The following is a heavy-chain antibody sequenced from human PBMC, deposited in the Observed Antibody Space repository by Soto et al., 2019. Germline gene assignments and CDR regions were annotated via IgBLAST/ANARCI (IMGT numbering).Heavy chain of an antibody. D-gene: IGHD5-12*01. J-gene: IGHJ4*02. CDR1: GFTFSSYW. Sequence: PGGSLRLSCAASGFTFSSYWMSWVRQAPGKGLEWVAIINQYGSEKFYVDSVRGRFTMSRDNAKNSLYLQLNSLRAEDTAVYYCVRGYSDYDDYFDYWGQGTLVTSPQ. CDR3: VRGYSDYDDYFDY. V-gene: IGHV3-7*03. CDR2: INQYGSEK.